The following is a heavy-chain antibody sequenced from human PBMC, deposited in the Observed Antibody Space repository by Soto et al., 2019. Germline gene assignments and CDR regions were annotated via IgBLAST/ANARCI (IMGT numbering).Heavy chain of an antibody. J-gene: IGHJ4*02. CDR2: ISGSGGST. CDR3: AKVVGSDGGFDY. CDR1: GFTFSSYA. V-gene: IGHV3-23*01. Sequence: PGGSLRLSCAASGFTFSSYAMSWVRQAPVKGLEWVSAISGSGGSTYYADSVKGRFTISRDNSKNTLYLQMNSLRAEDTAVYYCAKVVGSDGGFDYWGQGTLVTVSS.